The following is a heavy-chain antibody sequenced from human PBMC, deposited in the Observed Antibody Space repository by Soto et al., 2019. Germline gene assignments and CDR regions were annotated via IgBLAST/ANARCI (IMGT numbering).Heavy chain of an antibody. D-gene: IGHD5-12*01. V-gene: IGHV3-23*01. CDR1: GFTFSSYA. CDR3: AKDAEYSGYVLPRRADAFDI. CDR2: ISGSGGST. Sequence: GGSLRLSCAASGFTFSSYAMSWVRQAPGKGLEWVSAISGSGGSTYYADSVKGRFTISRDNSKNTLYLQMNSLRAEDTAVYYCAKDAEYSGYVLPRRADAFDIWGQGTMVTVSS. J-gene: IGHJ3*02.